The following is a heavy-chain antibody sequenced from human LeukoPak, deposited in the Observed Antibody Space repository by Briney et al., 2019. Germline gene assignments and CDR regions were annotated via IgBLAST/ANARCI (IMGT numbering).Heavy chain of an antibody. CDR3: ARDETYYDSSGPLDY. CDR1: GFTFSSYG. J-gene: IGHJ4*02. CDR2: IWYDGSNK. D-gene: IGHD3-22*01. V-gene: IGHV3-33*01. Sequence: GRSLRLSCAASGFTFSSYGMHWVRQAPGKGLEWVAVIWYDGSNKYYADSVKGRFTISRDNSKNTLYLQMSSLRAEDTAVYYCARDETYYDSSGPLDYWGQGTLVTVSS.